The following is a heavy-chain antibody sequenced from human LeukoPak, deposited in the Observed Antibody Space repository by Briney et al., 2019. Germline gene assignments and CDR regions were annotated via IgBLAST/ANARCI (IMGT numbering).Heavy chain of an antibody. Sequence: SVKVSCKASGGTFSSYAISWVRQAPGQGLEWMGGIIPIFGTANYAQKFQGRVTITADESTSTAYMELSSLRSEDTAVYYCARAQGLYYYDSSGSFDYWGQGTLVTVSS. CDR1: GGTFSSYA. V-gene: IGHV1-69*13. CDR2: IIPIFGTA. D-gene: IGHD3-22*01. CDR3: ARAQGLYYYDSSGSFDY. J-gene: IGHJ4*02.